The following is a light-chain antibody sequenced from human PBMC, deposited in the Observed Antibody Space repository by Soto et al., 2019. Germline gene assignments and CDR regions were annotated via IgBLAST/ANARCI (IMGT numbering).Light chain of an antibody. J-gene: IGLJ2*01. CDR1: ISDIGGYNF. CDR3: ASYTGTTTLV. Sequence: QSALTQPASVSGSPGQSITISCTGTISDIGGYNFISWYQHHPGKAPTLVIYDVNNRPSGISYRFSGSKSGNTASLTISGLQAEDEADYYCASYTGTTTLVFGGGTQLTVL. CDR2: DVN. V-gene: IGLV2-14*01.